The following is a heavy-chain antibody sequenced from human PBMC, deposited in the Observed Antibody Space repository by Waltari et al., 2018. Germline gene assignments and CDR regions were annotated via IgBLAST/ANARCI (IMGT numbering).Heavy chain of an antibody. V-gene: IGHV3-74*01. Sequence: EVQLVESGGGLVQPGGSLRLSCAASGFTFSSYWMHWVRQAPGKGLVWISRINTDGESTSDADSVKGRFTISRDNAKNTLYLQMNSLRAEDTAVYYCARLVGATGDYWGQGTLVTVSS. J-gene: IGHJ4*02. CDR1: GFTFSSYW. CDR2: INTDGEST. CDR3: ARLVGATGDY. D-gene: IGHD1-26*01.